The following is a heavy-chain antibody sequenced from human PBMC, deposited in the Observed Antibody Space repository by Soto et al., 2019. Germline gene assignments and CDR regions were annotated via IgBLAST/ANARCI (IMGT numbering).Heavy chain of an antibody. D-gene: IGHD3-16*02. CDR1: GFTFSTYA. V-gene: IGHV3-23*01. CDR2: ISGTGGST. J-gene: IGHJ6*02. Sequence: EVQLLESGGGLEQPGGSLRLSCAASGFTFSTYAMSWVRQAPGKGLEWVSVISGTGGSTYYADSVKGRFTISRDNSKNTLSLQMNSLRAEDTAMYYCAKGLSGSFYFYYALDVWGLGTTVTVSS. CDR3: AKGLSGSFYFYYALDV.